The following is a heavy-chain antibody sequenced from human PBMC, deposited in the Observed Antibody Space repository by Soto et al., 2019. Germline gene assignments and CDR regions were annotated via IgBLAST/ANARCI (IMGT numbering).Heavy chain of an antibody. CDR2: ISAYNGNT. J-gene: IGHJ5*02. CDR3: ARVDIVATINWFDP. D-gene: IGHD5-12*01. Sequence: VASVKVSCKASGYTFTSYGISWVRQAPGQGLEWMGWISAYNGNTNYAQKLQGRVTMTTDTSTSTAYMELRSLRSDDTAVYYCARVDIVATINWFDPWGQGTLVTVS. V-gene: IGHV1-18*04. CDR1: GYTFTSYG.